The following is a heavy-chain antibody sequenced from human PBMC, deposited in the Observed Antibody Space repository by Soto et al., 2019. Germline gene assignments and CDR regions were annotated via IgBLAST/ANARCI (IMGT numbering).Heavy chain of an antibody. D-gene: IGHD3-10*01. CDR1: GGSISSGGYS. Sequence: SETLSLTCAVSGGSISSGGYSWSWIRQPPGKGLEWIGYIYHSGSTYYNTSLKSRVTISVDRSKNQLSMKLSSVTAADTAVYYCAREMADYYGSGSFSNWFDPWGQGTLVTVSS. J-gene: IGHJ5*02. V-gene: IGHV4-30-2*01. CDR2: IYHSGST. CDR3: AREMADYYGSGSFSNWFDP.